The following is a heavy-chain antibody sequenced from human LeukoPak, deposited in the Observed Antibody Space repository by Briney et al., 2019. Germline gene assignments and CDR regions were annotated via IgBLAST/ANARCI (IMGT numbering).Heavy chain of an antibody. Sequence: ASVKVSCKASGGTFSSYAISWVRQAPGQGLEWMGGIIPIFGTANYAQKFQGRVTITADESTSTAYMELSSLRSEDTAVYCCAMDLDSSGYYGEFDYWGQGTLVTVSS. CDR1: GGTFSSYA. V-gene: IGHV1-69*13. CDR2: IIPIFGTA. D-gene: IGHD3-22*01. CDR3: AMDLDSSGYYGEFDY. J-gene: IGHJ4*02.